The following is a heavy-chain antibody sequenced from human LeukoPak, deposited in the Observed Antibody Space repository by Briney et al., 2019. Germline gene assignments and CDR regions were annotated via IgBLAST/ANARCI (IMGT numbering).Heavy chain of an antibody. D-gene: IGHD4-17*01. Sequence: QPGGSLRLSCAASGFIFSSYSMNWVRQTPGKGLEWISYISSGSGTTYYGDSVQGRFITSRDNAKNSLYLQMNSLRAEDTAVYYCARVPDYGDLLDYWGQGTLVTVSS. V-gene: IGHV3-48*01. CDR3: ARVPDYGDLLDY. J-gene: IGHJ4*02. CDR2: ISSGSGTT. CDR1: GFIFSSYS.